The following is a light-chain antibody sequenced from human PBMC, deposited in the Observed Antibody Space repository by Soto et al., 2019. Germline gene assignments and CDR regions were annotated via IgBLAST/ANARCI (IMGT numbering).Light chain of an antibody. CDR3: QQSYTSPPWT. Sequence: DIQMTQSPSSLSASVGDRVTISCRAGQSISTYLNWYQQKPGTAPRLLIYSASSVKTGVPPRFSGSGSGRDFTLTISSLRPEDIATHFCQQSYTSPPWTFGQGTKVDI. J-gene: IGKJ1*01. V-gene: IGKV1-39*01. CDR2: SAS. CDR1: QSISTY.